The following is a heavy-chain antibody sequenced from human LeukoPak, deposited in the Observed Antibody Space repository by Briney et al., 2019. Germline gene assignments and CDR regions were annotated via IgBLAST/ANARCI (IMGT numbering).Heavy chain of an antibody. V-gene: IGHV3-30*18. J-gene: IGHJ3*01. CDR1: GFTFSSYG. D-gene: IGHD2-21*02. CDR3: AKDSAIVVVTATRGGLLT. Sequence: PGGSLRLSCAASGFTFSSYGMHWVRQAPGKGLEWVAVISYDGSNKYYADSVKGRFTISRDNSKNTLYLQMNSLRAEDTAVYYCAKDSAIVVVTATRGGLLTWGQGTMVTVSS. CDR2: ISYDGSNK.